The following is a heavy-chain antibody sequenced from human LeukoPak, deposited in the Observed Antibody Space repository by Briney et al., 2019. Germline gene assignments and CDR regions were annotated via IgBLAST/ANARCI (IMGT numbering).Heavy chain of an antibody. CDR1: GLTFGSYG. V-gene: IGHV3-23*01. J-gene: IGHJ4*02. Sequence: GGSLRLSCAASGLTFGSYGMSWVRQAPGKGLQWVSSVSAAGDTIFYADSVKGRFSISRDNSKNTLYLQMNSLRPEDTAVYYCAKATSSMDFDSWGQGTLVTVSS. CDR2: VSAAGDTI. D-gene: IGHD2-2*01. CDR3: AKATSSMDFDS.